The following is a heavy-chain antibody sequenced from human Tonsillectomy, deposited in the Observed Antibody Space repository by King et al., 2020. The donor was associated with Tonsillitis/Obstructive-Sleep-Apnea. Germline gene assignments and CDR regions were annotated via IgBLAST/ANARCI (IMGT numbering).Heavy chain of an antibody. CDR2: ISGSGGTT. Sequence: VQLVESGGGLVQPGGSLRLSCVASGFTFSSYAMSLVRQAPGKGLDWVSAISGSGGTTHFADSVKGRFTISRDNSKKTLYLQINSLRAEDTAVYYCAKGHVYYDFELLHWGQGTLVTVSP. CDR3: AKGHVYYDFELLH. CDR1: GFTFSSYA. V-gene: IGHV3-23*04. J-gene: IGHJ4*02. D-gene: IGHD3-3*01.